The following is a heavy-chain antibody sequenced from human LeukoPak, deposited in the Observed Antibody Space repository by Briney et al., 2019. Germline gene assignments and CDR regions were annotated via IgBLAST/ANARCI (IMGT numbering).Heavy chain of an antibody. CDR2: ISGSGGST. Sequence: GGSLRLSCAASGFTFSSYAMSWVRQAPGKGLEWVSAISGSGGSTYYADSVKGRFTISRDNSKNTLYLQMNSLRAEDTAVYYCAKEELRFLEWLLRYGLYVHWGQGTLVTVSS. CDR3: AKEELRFLEWLLRYGLYVH. J-gene: IGHJ4*02. V-gene: IGHV3-23*01. CDR1: GFTFSSYA. D-gene: IGHD3-3*01.